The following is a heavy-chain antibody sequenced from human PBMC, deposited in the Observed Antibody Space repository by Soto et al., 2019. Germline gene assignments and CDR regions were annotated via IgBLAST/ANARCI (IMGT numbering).Heavy chain of an antibody. J-gene: IGHJ5*02. CDR2: IGLDGHNT. V-gene: IGHV3-23*01. Sequence: GGSLRLSCAASGFRFKNFAMSWFRQAPGKGLEWVSAIGLDGHNTYYADSVKGRFTISRDDSKNTLYLQMHSLRAADTAVYYCVKDVTTYGDGNWFDPWGQGALVTVSS. CDR3: VKDVTTYGDGNWFDP. CDR1: GFRFKNFA. D-gene: IGHD4-17*01.